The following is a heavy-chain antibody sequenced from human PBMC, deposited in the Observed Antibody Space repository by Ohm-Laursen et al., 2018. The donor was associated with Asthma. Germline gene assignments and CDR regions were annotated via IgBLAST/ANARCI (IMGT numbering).Heavy chain of an antibody. CDR3: ARDVMEWYLPAFDF. D-gene: IGHD3-3*01. V-gene: IGHV3-30-3*01. CDR1: GFTFRGYA. Sequence: SLRLSCSASGFTFRGYAMHWVRQAPGKGLEWVAVGGSYYDGGLKYYADSVNGRFTVSRDDSKNTLYLQMNSLRPDDTAVYYCARDVMEWYLPAFDFWGQGTLVTVSS. CDR2: GGSYYDGGLK. J-gene: IGHJ4*02.